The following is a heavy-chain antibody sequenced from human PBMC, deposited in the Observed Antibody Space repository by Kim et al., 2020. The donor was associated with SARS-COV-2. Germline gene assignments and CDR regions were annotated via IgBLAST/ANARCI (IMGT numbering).Heavy chain of an antibody. CDR3: ARDRAYYYGSGAFDY. CDR2: ISAYNGNT. Sequence: ASVKGSCKASGYTFTSYGISWVRQAPGQGLEWMGWISAYNGNTNYAQKLQGRVTMTTDTSTSTAYMELRSLRSDDTAVYYCARDRAYYYGSGAFDYWGQGTLVNVSS. J-gene: IGHJ4*02. D-gene: IGHD3-10*01. V-gene: IGHV1-18*01. CDR1: GYTFTSYG.